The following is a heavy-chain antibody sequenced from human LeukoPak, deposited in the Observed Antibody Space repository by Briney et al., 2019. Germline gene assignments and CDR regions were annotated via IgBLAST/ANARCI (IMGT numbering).Heavy chain of an antibody. CDR1: GGTFSSYA. D-gene: IGHD4-23*01. J-gene: IGHJ4*02. Sequence: SVKVSCKASGGTFSSYAISWVRQAPRQGLEWMGGIIPIFGTANYAQKFQGRVTISADESTSTAYMELSSLRSEDTAVYYCASDEGGGNSGTFDYWGQGTLVTVSS. CDR3: ASDEGGGNSGTFDY. CDR2: IIPIFGTA. V-gene: IGHV1-69*13.